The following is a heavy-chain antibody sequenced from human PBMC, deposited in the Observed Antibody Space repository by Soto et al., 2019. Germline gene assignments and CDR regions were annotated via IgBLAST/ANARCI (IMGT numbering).Heavy chain of an antibody. V-gene: IGHV3-74*01. Sequence: GGSLRLSCAASGFTFSSYWMHWVRQAPGNGLVWVSRINGDGSSTSYADSVQGRFTISRDNAKNTLYLQMNSLRAEDTAVYYCARDLSGGVIALDAFDIWGQGTMVTVSS. CDR1: GFTFSSYW. CDR3: ARDLSGGVIALDAFDI. J-gene: IGHJ3*02. CDR2: INGDGSST. D-gene: IGHD3-16*02.